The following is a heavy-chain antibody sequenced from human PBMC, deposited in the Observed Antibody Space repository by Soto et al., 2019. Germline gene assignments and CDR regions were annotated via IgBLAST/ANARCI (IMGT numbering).Heavy chain of an antibody. CDR3: ARVGGINWFDP. V-gene: IGHV4-31*03. CDR1: GGSISSGGYY. CDR2: IYYSGST. D-gene: IGHD3-10*01. J-gene: IGHJ5*02. Sequence: QVQLQESGPGLVKPSQTLSLTCTVSGGSISSGGYYWSWIRQHPGKGLEWIGYIYYSGSTYYNPSLRSRVTRSVDTSQNQLSLRLSPVTAADTAVYYCARVGGINWFDPWGQGTLVTVSS.